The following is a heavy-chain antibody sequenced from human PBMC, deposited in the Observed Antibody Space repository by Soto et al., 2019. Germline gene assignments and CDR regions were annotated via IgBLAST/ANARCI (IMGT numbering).Heavy chain of an antibody. D-gene: IGHD2-15*01. CDR2: ISSGSSYI. Sequence: EVHLVESGGGLVKPGGSLRLSCAASGFAFSSYTMNWVRQAPGKGLEWVSSISSGSSYIYYADSVKGRFTISRDNAKSSLYLQMNSLRAEDTAVYYCARAYCGGGNCYSSDYWGQGTLVTVSS. CDR3: ARAYCGGGNCYSSDY. CDR1: GFAFSSYT. V-gene: IGHV3-21*01. J-gene: IGHJ4*02.